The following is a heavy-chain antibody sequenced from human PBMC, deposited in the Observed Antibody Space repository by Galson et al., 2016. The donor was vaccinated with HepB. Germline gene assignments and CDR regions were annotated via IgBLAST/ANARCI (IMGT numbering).Heavy chain of an antibody. J-gene: IGHJ4*02. Sequence: SLRLSCAASGFNFDDHTMHWVRQRPGRGLEWVSSILWNSGVMAYADSVEGRFTISRENAKNSLYLQINTLGPEDTAFYYCVKGSSIKKGGFDYWGQRTPVTVSS. CDR3: VKGSSIKKGGFDY. V-gene: IGHV3-9*01. CDR1: GFNFDDHT. CDR2: ILWNSGVM. D-gene: IGHD3-10*01.